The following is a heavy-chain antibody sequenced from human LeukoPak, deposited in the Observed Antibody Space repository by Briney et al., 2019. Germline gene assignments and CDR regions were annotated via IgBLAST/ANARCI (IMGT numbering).Heavy chain of an antibody. D-gene: IGHD2-2*01. CDR2: IRSKVNNYAT. J-gene: IGHJ4*02. CDR1: GFTFSGSA. V-gene: IGHV3-73*01. CDR3: SSGGYCTSTSCYGEN. Sequence: GGSLRLSCAASGFTFSGSAMHWVRQASGKGLEWVGRIRSKVNNYATAYAASVKGRFTISRDDSKNTAYLQMNSLKIEDTAVYFCSSGGYCTSTSCYGENWGQGTLVTVSS.